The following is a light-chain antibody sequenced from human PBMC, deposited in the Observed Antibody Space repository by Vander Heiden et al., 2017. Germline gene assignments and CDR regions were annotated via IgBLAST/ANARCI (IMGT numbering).Light chain of an antibody. Sequence: QSALTQPAYVSGSPVHSITISCTGTSSDVGDYDYVSWYQQHPDKAPKRMIYGVSNRPSGVSNRFSGSKSGNTASLTISGLQAEDEADYYCSSYTSSSTPYVFGTGTKVTVL. CDR2: GVS. V-gene: IGLV2-14*03. J-gene: IGLJ1*01. CDR1: SSDVGDYDY. CDR3: SSYTSSSTPYV.